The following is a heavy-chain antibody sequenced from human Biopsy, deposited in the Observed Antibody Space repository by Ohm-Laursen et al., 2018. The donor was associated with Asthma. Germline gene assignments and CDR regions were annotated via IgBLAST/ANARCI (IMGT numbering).Heavy chain of an antibody. D-gene: IGHD3-22*01. V-gene: IGHV3-30*03. CDR1: GFVFSQCG. J-gene: IGHJ3*02. Sequence: SLGLSCAATGFVFSQCGMHWVRQGPGKGLEWVALVSSDGHNKYYEDSVKGRFTISRDNSRNRLYLQINRLTVEDSAVYFCARQSGQDYGDSSGFDIWGQGTKVAVSS. CDR2: VSSDGHNK. CDR3: ARQSGQDYGDSSGFDI.